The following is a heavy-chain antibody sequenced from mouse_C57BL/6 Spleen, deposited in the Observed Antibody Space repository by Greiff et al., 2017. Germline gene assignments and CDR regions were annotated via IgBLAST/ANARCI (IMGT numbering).Heavy chain of an antibody. CDR2: INPSSGYT. Sequence: VQLQQSGAELAKPGASVKLSCKASGYTFTSYWMHWVKQRPGQGLEWIGYINPSSGYTKYNQKFKDKATLTADKSSSTAYMQLSSLTYEDSAVYDCARSMDYYGSSSYYYAMDYWGQGTSVTVSS. CDR1: GYTFTSYW. CDR3: ARSMDYYGSSSYYYAMDY. J-gene: IGHJ4*01. D-gene: IGHD1-1*01. V-gene: IGHV1-7*01.